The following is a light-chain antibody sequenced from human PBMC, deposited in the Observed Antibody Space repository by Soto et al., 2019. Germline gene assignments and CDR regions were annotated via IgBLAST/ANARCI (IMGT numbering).Light chain of an antibody. V-gene: IGKV3-15*01. Sequence: IVMTQSPATLSVSPGERATLSCRASQGIGSTLAWYQQKPGQTPRLLIYDASTRATGIPAGFSGIGSGTEFTLIISSLQSEDFGVYYCQHYKTWPLSFGGGTKVDIK. J-gene: IGKJ4*01. CDR2: DAS. CDR1: QGIGST. CDR3: QHYKTWPLS.